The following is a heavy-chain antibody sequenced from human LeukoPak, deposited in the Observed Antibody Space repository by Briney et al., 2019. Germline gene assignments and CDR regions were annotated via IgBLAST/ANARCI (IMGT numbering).Heavy chain of an antibody. D-gene: IGHD1-26*01. CDR3: ARAPPGGYSGSYYFDY. CDR1: GGSISSYY. V-gene: IGHV4-4*07. J-gene: IGHJ4*02. Sequence: PSETLSLTCTVSGGSISSYYWSWIRQPAGKGLEWIGRIYTSGSTNYNPSLKSRVTMSVDTSKNQFSLKLSSVTAADTAVYYCARAPPGGYSGSYYFDYWGQGTLVNVSS. CDR2: IYTSGST.